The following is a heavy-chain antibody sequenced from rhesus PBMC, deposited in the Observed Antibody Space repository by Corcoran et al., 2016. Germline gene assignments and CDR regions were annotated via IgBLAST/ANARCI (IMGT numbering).Heavy chain of an antibody. V-gene: IGHV4-173*01. CDR2: ITGSGASP. D-gene: IGHD2-2*01. CDR1: GGSISNKW. CDR3: ARDRGHCDSNTCYQGFDY. Sequence: QLQLQESGPGLVKPAEPLSLTGATAGGSISNKWWNWIRQPPGEGVGWGGRITGSGASPTYNPSLKSRVTISTYTSKNHFSLKLVPVTAADTSVYYCARDRGHCDSNTCYQGFDYWGQGVLVTVSS. J-gene: IGHJ4*01.